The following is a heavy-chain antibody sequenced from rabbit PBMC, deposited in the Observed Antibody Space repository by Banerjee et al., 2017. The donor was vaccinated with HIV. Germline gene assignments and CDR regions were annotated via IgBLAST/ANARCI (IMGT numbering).Heavy chain of an antibody. CDR2: IYAGTSGST. CDR3: ARYRLSSGGNL. J-gene: IGHJ4*01. D-gene: IGHD1-1*01. V-gene: IGHV1S40*01. CDR1: GFSFSSGYY. Sequence: QSLEESGGDLVKPGASLTLTCTASGFSFSSGYYMCWVRQAPGKGLEWIACIYAGTSGSTYYANWAKGRFTISKTSSTTVTLQMTSLTAADTATYFCARYRLSSGGNLWGQGTLVTVS.